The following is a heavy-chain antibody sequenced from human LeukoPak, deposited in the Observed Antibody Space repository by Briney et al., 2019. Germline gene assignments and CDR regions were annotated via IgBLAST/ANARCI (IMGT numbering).Heavy chain of an antibody. J-gene: IGHJ4*02. CDR1: GFTFSSYA. Sequence: GGSLGLSCAASGFTFSSYAMHWVRQAPGKGLEWVAVISYDGSNKYYADSVKGRFTISRDNSKNTLYLQMNSLRAEDTAVYYCASEERFLEWLFPRRGFDYWGQGTLVTVSS. CDR2: ISYDGSNK. V-gene: IGHV3-30-3*01. D-gene: IGHD3-3*01. CDR3: ASEERFLEWLFPRRGFDY.